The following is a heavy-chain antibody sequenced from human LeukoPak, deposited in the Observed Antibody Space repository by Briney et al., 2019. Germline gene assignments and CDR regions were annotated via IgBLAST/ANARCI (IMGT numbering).Heavy chain of an antibody. V-gene: IGHV3-7*01. CDR2: IKQDGSEK. D-gene: IGHD3-10*01. CDR3: ARGGFPFPDYFGSFFDS. Sequence: GGSLRLSCAASGFTFNNYWMHWVRQAPGKGLEWVANIKQDGSEKYYVDSVKGRFTISRDNAKNSLYLQMNSLRAEDTAVCYCARGGFPFPDYFGSFFDSGGQGTLVTVSS. J-gene: IGHJ5*01. CDR1: GFTFNNYW.